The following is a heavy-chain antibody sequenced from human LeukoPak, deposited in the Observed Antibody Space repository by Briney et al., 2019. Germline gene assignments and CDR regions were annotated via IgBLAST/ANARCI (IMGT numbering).Heavy chain of an antibody. CDR1: GDSVSSNSAA. CDR3: ARGGSGSLTPLSY. D-gene: IGHD3-10*01. V-gene: IGHV6-1*01. Sequence: SQTLSLTCAISGDSVSSNSAAWNWIRQSPSRGLEWLGRTYYRSKWYNDYAVSVKSRITINPDTSKNQFSLKLSSVTAADTAVYYCARGGSGSLTPLSYWGQGTLVTVSS. J-gene: IGHJ4*02. CDR2: TYYRSKWYN.